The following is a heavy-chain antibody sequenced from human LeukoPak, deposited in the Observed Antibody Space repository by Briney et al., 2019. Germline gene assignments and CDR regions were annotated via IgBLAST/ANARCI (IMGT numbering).Heavy chain of an antibody. CDR2: IYHSGST. D-gene: IGHD1-26*01. CDR3: ASVEGAPPKPSFTMDV. J-gene: IGHJ6*04. V-gene: IGHV4-30-2*01. Sequence: PSETLSLTCTVSGGSISSGGYYWSWIRQPPGKGLEWIGYIYHSGSTYYNPSLKSRVTISVDRSKNQFSPKLSSVTAADTAVYYCASVEGAPPKPSFTMDVWGKGTTVTVSS. CDR1: GGSISSGGYY.